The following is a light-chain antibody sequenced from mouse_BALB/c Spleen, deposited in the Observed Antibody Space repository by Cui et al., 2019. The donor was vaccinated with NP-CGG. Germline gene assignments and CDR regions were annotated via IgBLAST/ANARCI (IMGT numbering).Light chain of an antibody. CDR3: ALWYSNHWV. J-gene: IGLJ1*01. V-gene: IGLV1*01. Sequence: QAVVTQESALPTSPGETVTLTCRSSTGAVTTSNYANWVQEKPDHLFTGLIGGTNNRAPGVPARFSGSLIGDKAALTITGAQTEDEATYLCALWYSNHWVFGGGTKLTVL. CDR2: GTN. CDR1: TGAVTTSNY.